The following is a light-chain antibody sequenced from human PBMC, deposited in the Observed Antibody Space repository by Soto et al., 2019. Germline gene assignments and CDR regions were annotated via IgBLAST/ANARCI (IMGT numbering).Light chain of an antibody. CDR1: SSDVGGYNY. CDR3: SSYTTSSTYV. CDR2: EVT. Sequence: QLVLTQPASVSGSPGQSITISCTGTSSDVGGYNYVSWYQHHPGEAPKLMIFEVTKRPSGVSNRFSGSKSGNTASLTISGLQAEDEADYFCSSYTTSSTYVFGSGTKVTVL. V-gene: IGLV2-14*01. J-gene: IGLJ1*01.